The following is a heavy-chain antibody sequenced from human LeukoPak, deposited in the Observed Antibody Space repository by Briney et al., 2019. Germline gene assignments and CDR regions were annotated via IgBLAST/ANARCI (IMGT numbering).Heavy chain of an antibody. CDR3: ARDRRYYGSGSYGDY. CDR2: ISAYNGNT. Sequence: APVKVSCKASGYTFTSYGISWVRQAPGQGLEWMGWISAYNGNTNYAQKLQGRVTMTTDTSTSTAYMELRSLRSDDTAVYYCARDRRYYGSGSYGDYWGQGTLVTVSS. V-gene: IGHV1-18*01. J-gene: IGHJ4*02. D-gene: IGHD3-10*01. CDR1: GYTFTSYG.